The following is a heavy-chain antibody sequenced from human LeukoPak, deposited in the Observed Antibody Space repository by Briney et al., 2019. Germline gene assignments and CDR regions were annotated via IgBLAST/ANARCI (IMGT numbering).Heavy chain of an antibody. CDR2: ISGSSTTI. D-gene: IGHD3-3*01. CDR1: GFIFSNYY. Sequence: GGSLRLSCAGSGFIFSNYYMNWVRQAPGKGLEWVSSISGSSTTIYYADSVKGRFNISRDNAKNSLYLQMNSLRAEDTAVYYCARGLRFLEWLLDYWGQGTLVTVSS. J-gene: IGHJ4*02. CDR3: ARGLRFLEWLLDY. V-gene: IGHV3-48*01.